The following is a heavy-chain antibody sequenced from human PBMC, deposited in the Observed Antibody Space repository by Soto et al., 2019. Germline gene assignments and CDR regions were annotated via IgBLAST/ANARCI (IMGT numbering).Heavy chain of an antibody. D-gene: IGHD2-21*02. CDR1: GGTFSNDA. V-gene: IGHV1-69*01. J-gene: IGHJ4*02. CDR2: IIPFFGTP. CDR3: AREMVTETTLRYFDY. Sequence: QVHLVQSGAEVKMSGSSVRVSCTASGGTFSNDAISWVRQAPGQGLEWLGRIIPFFGTPDYSQGFRGRLTIAADESTGTSYLDLRSLKSDDTAVYYCAREMVTETTLRYFDYWGQGTLVTVSS.